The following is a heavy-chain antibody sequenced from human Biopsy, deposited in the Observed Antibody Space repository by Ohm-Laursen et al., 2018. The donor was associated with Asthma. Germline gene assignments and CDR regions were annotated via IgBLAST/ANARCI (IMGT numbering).Heavy chain of an antibody. Sequence: SLRLSCTASGFTVTTNSISWVRQPPGKGLEWVSVIYSGGGTCYADSVQGRVTISRDNSKNTLSLQMNSLRAEDTAVYYCARAYGGSFFSGSFDIWGQGTMVTVSS. V-gene: IGHV3-53*01. J-gene: IGHJ3*02. CDR2: IYSGGGT. CDR3: ARAYGGSFFSGSFDI. D-gene: IGHD4-23*01. CDR1: GFTVTTNS.